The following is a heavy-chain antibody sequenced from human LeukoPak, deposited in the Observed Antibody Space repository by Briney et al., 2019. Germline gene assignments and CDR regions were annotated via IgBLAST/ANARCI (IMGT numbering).Heavy chain of an antibody. Sequence: GGSLRLSCAASGFTFSSYGMHWVRQAPGKGLEWVAVIWYDGSNKYYADSVKGRFTISRDNSKNTLYLQMNSLRAEDTAVYYCANSWATSGSHDYWGQGTLVTVSS. J-gene: IGHJ4*02. CDR3: ANSWATSGSHDY. V-gene: IGHV3-30*02. CDR1: GFTFSSYG. CDR2: IWYDGSNK. D-gene: IGHD1-26*01.